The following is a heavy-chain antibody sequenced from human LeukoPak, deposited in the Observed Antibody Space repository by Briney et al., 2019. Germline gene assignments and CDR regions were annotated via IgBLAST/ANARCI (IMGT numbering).Heavy chain of an antibody. V-gene: IGHV3-66*01. CDR3: ARDVAAPGGVYFDY. D-gene: IGHD3-16*01. Sequence: GGSLRLSCAATGFTVSSNSMSWVRQAPGKGLVWVSVIYTGGTTYYADSVKGRFTISRDNSKNTLYLQMNSLRAEDTAVYYCARDVAAPGGVYFDYWGQGTLVTVSS. J-gene: IGHJ4*02. CDR2: IYTGGTT. CDR1: GFTVSSNS.